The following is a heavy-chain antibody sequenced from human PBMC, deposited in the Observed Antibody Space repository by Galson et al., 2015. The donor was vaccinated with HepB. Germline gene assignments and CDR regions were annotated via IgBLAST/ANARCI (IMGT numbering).Heavy chain of an antibody. Sequence: VKVSCKASGYTFTSYAMHWVRQAPGQRLEWMGWINAGNGNTKYSQKFQGRVTITRDTSASTAYMELSSLRSEDTAVYYCARVGSYEGGPYYFDYWGQGTLVTVSS. V-gene: IGHV1-3*01. CDR2: INAGNGNT. D-gene: IGHD1-26*01. CDR3: ARVGSYEGGPYYFDY. J-gene: IGHJ4*02. CDR1: GYTFTSYA.